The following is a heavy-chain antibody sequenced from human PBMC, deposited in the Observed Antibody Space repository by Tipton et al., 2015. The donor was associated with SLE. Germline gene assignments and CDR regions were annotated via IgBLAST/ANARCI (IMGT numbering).Heavy chain of an antibody. CDR3: AKPELGTFGN. Sequence: SLRLSCAASGFTFSSYGMHWVRQAPGKGLEWVAFIRYDGSNKYYEDSVKGRFTISRDNSKKTLYLQMNSLRAEDTAVYYCAKPELGTFGNWGQGTLVTVSS. CDR1: GFTFSSYG. J-gene: IGHJ4*02. CDR2: IRYDGSNK. V-gene: IGHV3-30*02. D-gene: IGHD7-27*01.